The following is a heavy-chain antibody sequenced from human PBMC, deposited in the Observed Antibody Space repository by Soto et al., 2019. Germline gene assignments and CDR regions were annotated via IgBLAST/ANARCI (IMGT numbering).Heavy chain of an antibody. V-gene: IGHV3-23*01. J-gene: IGHJ4*02. CDR3: AKDTGRVDEWLLLISTSLPYGS. D-gene: IGHD3-22*01. Sequence: GGSLRLSCAASGFTFSSYAMSWVRQAPGKGLEWVSAISGSGGSTYYADSVKGRFTISRDNSKNTLYLQMNSLRAEDTAVYYCAKDTGRVDEWLLLISTSLPYGSWGQGTLVTVSS. CDR1: GFTFSSYA. CDR2: ISGSGGST.